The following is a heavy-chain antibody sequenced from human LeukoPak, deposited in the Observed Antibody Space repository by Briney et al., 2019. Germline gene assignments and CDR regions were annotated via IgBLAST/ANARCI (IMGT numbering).Heavy chain of an antibody. V-gene: IGHV1-18*01. CDR3: ARDGFSQGSSDF. CDR1: GYTFTSYG. Sequence: VASVKVSCKASGYTFTSYGISWVRQAPGQGLEWMGWISAYNGNTNYAQKLQGRVTMTTDTSTKTAYMEVRSLRSDDTAVYYCARDGFSQGSSDFWGQGTLVTVSS. CDR2: ISAYNGNT. D-gene: IGHD6-6*01. J-gene: IGHJ4*02.